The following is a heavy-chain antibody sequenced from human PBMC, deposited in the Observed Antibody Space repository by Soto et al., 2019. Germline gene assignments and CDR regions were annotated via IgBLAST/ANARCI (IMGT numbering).Heavy chain of an antibody. J-gene: IGHJ4*02. Sequence: GGSLRLSCAASGFTVRTNDMSWVRQAPGKGLEWIALIHRVENSKYSDSTFYADSVKGRFTISRDNSKSTLYVQMHSLRAEDTAVYYCAKESASGWVWGQGTVVTVSS. D-gene: IGHD6-19*01. CDR2: IHRVENSKYSDST. CDR3: AKESASGWV. V-gene: IGHV3-53*01. CDR1: GFTVRTND.